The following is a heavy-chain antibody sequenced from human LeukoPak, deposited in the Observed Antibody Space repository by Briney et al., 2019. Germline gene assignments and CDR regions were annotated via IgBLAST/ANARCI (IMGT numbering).Heavy chain of an antibody. CDR1: GYTFTGYY. CDR3: ARGAWLRDAFDI. Sequence: ASVKVSCKASGYTFTGYYMHWVRQAPGQGLEWMGWINPNSGGTNYAQKFQGRVTMTRDTSISTAYMELSSLRSEDTAVYYCARGAWLRDAFDIWGQGTMVTVSS. V-gene: IGHV1-2*02. J-gene: IGHJ3*02. CDR2: INPNSGGT. D-gene: IGHD5-12*01.